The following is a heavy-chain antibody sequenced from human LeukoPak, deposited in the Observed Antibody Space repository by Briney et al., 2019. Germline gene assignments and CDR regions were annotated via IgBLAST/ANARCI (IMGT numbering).Heavy chain of an antibody. CDR1: GFTFSSYG. J-gene: IGHJ4*02. CDR2: IWYDGSNK. D-gene: IGHD2/OR15-2a*01. CDR3: ARYRSHSGYFLNY. V-gene: IGHV3-33*01. Sequence: PGGSLRLSCAASGFTFSSYGMHWVRQAPGKGLEWVAVIWYDGSNKYYADSVKGRFTISRDNSKNTLYLQMNSLRAEDTAVYYCARYRSHSGYFLNYWGQGTLVTVSS.